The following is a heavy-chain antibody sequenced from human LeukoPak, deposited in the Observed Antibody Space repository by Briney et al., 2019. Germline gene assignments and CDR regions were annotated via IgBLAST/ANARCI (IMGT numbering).Heavy chain of an antibody. V-gene: IGHV1-2*02. CDR3: ARAGVWDYSDSSGYHNAAFDI. CDR2: INPSSGGT. CDR1: GYTFTGYY. D-gene: IGHD3-22*01. J-gene: IGHJ3*02. Sequence: ASVKVSCKASGYTFTGYYMHWVRQAPGQGLEWMGWINPSSGGTNYAQKFQGRVTVTRDTSISTAYMDLSRLRSDDTAVYYCARAGVWDYSDSSGYHNAAFDIWGQGTMVTVSS.